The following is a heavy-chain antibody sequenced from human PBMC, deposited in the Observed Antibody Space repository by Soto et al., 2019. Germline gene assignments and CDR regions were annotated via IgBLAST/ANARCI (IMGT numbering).Heavy chain of an antibody. V-gene: IGHV1-46*01. D-gene: IGHD3-3*01. Sequence: GASVKVSCKTSGGTFSSYAISWVRQAPGQGLEWMGIINPSGGSTSYAQKFQGRVTMTRDTSTSTVYMELSSLRSEDTAVYYCARECLPITIFGVVPPTYATDVWGQGPTVTLAS. J-gene: IGHJ6*02. CDR2: INPSGGST. CDR1: GGTFSSYA. CDR3: ARECLPITIFGVVPPTYATDV.